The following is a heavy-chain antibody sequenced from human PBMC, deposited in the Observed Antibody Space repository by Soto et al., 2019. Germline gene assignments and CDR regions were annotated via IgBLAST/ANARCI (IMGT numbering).Heavy chain of an antibody. CDR3: ARGPSGDKVDY. D-gene: IGHD7-27*01. J-gene: IGHJ4*02. V-gene: IGHV4-39*01. CDR1: GGSISSSSY. CDR2: IYSTGNT. Sequence: LSLTCTVSGGSISSSSYWGWIRQPPGKGLEWIGSIYSTGNTYYNPSLKSRVSISADTSNNQFSLKLSSVSAADTAVYYCARGPSGDKVDYWGQGILVTVSS.